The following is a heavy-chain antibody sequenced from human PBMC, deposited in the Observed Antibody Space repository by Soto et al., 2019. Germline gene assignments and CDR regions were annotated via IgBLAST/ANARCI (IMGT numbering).Heavy chain of an antibody. Sequence: ASVKVSFKASGYTFTSYYMHWVRQAPGQGLEWMGIINPSGGSTSYAQKFQGRVTMTRDTSTSTVYMELSSLRSEDTAVYYCAIIAVAGKGFDYWGQGTLVTVSS. CDR2: INPSGGST. CDR1: GYTFTSYY. J-gene: IGHJ4*02. V-gene: IGHV1-46*01. CDR3: AIIAVAGKGFDY. D-gene: IGHD6-19*01.